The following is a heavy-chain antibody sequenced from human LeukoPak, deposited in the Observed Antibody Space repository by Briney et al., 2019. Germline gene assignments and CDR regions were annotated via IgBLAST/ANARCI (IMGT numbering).Heavy chain of an antibody. Sequence: GASVKVSCKVSGYTLTELSMHWVRQAPGKGLEWMGGFDPEDGETIYAQKFQGRVTMTEDTSTDTAYMELSSLRSEDTAVYYCATIAPFGAVIRTNYYMDVWGKGTRSPSP. V-gene: IGHV1-24*01. CDR1: GYTLTELS. CDR2: FDPEDGET. CDR3: ATIAPFGAVIRTNYYMDV. D-gene: IGHD3-3*01. J-gene: IGHJ6*03.